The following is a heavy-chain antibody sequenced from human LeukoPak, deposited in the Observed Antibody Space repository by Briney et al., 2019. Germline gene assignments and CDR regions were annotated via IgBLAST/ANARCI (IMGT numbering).Heavy chain of an antibody. CDR3: ARDLTPPDAFDI. CDR2: INPNSGGT. J-gene: IGHJ3*02. CDR1: GYTFTGYY. Sequence: ASAKVSCKASGYTFTGYYMHWVRQAPGQGLEWMGWINPNSGGTNYAQKFQGRVTMTRDTSISTAYMELSRLRSDDTAVYYCARDLTPPDAFDIWGQGTMVTVSS. V-gene: IGHV1-2*02.